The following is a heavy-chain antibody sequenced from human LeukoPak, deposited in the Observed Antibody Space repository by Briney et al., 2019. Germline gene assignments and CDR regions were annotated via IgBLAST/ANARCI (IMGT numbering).Heavy chain of an antibody. J-gene: IGHJ4*02. CDR3: ARGWLQFWYFDY. Sequence: GASLKISCKGSGSSFTNWWIAWARPLPGKGLEWVGIIYPGDSDTRYSPSFQGQVTISADKSINTAYLQWSSLKASDTAMYYCARGWLQFWYFDYWGQGTLVTVSS. V-gene: IGHV5-51*01. CDR2: IYPGDSDT. D-gene: IGHD5-24*01. CDR1: GSSFTNWW.